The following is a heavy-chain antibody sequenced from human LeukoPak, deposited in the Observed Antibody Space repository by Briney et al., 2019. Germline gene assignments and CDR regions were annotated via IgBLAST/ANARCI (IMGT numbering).Heavy chain of an antibody. CDR2: ISWDGGST. D-gene: IGHD3-16*01. CDR1: GFTFDDYS. J-gene: IGHJ4*02. CDR3: AKDRGGVDY. Sequence: HPGRSLRLSCAASGFTFDDYSMHWVRQGPGKGLEWVSVISWDGGSTSYADSVKGRFTISRDNSKNSLYLQMNSLRSEDSALYYCAKDRGGVDYWGQGTLVTVSS. V-gene: IGHV3-43*01.